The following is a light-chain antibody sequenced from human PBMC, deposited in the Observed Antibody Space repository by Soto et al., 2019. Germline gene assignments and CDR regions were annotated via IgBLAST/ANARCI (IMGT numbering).Light chain of an antibody. V-gene: IGLV2-14*01. Sequence: QSALTQPASVSGSPGQSITISCTGTSSDVGAYNYVSWYQQHPGKAPKLMIYDVSNRPSGVSNRFSGSKSGNTASLTISGLQAEDEADYYCSSYTSSSTVVFRGGTKLTVL. J-gene: IGLJ2*01. CDR2: DVS. CDR1: SSDVGAYNY. CDR3: SSYTSSSTVV.